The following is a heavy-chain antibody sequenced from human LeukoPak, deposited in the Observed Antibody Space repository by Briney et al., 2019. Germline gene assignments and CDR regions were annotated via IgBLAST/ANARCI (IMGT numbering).Heavy chain of an antibody. J-gene: IGHJ6*02. CDR3: AGDWRYSSSSQYYYGMDV. D-gene: IGHD6-6*01. CDR2: ISSSSSYI. CDR1: GFTFNSYA. V-gene: IGHV3-21*01. Sequence: GGSLRLSCAASGFTFNSYAMNWVRQAPGKGLEWVSSISSSSSYIYYADSVKGRFTISRDNAKNSLYLQMNSLRAEDTAVYYCAGDWRYSSSSQYYYGMDVWGQGTTVTVSS.